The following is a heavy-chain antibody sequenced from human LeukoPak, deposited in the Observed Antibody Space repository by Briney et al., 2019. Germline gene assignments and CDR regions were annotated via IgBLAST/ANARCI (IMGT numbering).Heavy chain of an antibody. CDR1: GFTFSSYA. Sequence: GGSLRLSCAASGFTFSSYAMSWVRQAPGKGLEWVSAISGSGGSTYYADSVKGQFTISRDNSKNTLYLQMNSLRAEDTAVYYCAKSESGLRLGELSSFDYWGQGTLVTVSS. D-gene: IGHD3-16*02. CDR2: ISGSGGST. CDR3: AKSESGLRLGELSSFDY. J-gene: IGHJ4*02. V-gene: IGHV3-23*01.